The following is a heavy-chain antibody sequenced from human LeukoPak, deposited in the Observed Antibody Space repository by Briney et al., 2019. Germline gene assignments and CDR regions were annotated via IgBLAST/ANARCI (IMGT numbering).Heavy chain of an antibody. CDR2: INPSGGST. J-gene: IGHJ4*02. Sequence: ASVKVSCKASGYTFTSYYMHWVRQAPGQGLEWMGIINPSGGSTSYAEKFQGRVTMTRDMSTSTVYMELSSLRSEDTAVYYCAREAGEKGYYYDSSGYDLDYWGQGTLVTVSS. CDR3: AREAGEKGYYYDSSGYDLDY. V-gene: IGHV1-46*01. D-gene: IGHD3-22*01. CDR1: GYTFTSYY.